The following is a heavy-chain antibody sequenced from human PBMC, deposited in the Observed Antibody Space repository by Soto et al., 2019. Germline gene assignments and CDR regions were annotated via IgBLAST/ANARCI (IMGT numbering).Heavy chain of an antibody. Sequence: ASVKVSCKASGYTFTSYGISSVRQAPGQGLEWMGWIRAYNGNTNYAQKLQGRVTMTTDTSTSTAYIELRCLRSDDTAAYHGPREKDGYNLDYWRKGTLVTVS. V-gene: IGHV1-18*04. D-gene: IGHD5-18*01. CDR2: IRAYNGNT. CDR1: GYTFTSYG. CDR3: PREKDGYNLDY. J-gene: IGHJ4*02.